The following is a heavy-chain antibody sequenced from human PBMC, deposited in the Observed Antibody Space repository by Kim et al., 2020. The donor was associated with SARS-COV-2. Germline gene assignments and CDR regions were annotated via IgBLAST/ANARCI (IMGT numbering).Heavy chain of an antibody. V-gene: IGHV3-30*18. CDR3: AKSFSGSYFGYDY. CDR1: GFTFNTYG. CDR2: ISYDGSTK. J-gene: IGHJ4*02. D-gene: IGHD1-26*01. Sequence: GGSLRLSCAASGFTFNTYGMHWVRQAPGKGLEWVAVISYDGSTKYYADSVKGRFTISRDNSKNTLYLQMNSLRIEYTAVYYCAKSFSGSYFGYDYWGQGTLVTVSS.